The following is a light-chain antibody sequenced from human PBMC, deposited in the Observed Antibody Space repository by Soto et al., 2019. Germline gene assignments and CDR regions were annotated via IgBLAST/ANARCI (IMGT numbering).Light chain of an antibody. J-gene: IGKJ5*01. CDR2: GAS. CDR1: QSIGSSY. V-gene: IGKV3-20*01. CDR3: QQYVSLPIT. Sequence: EIVLTQSPGTLSLSPEERATLSCRASQSIGSSYLAWYQQKPGQAPRLLIYGASTRATGIPDRFSGSGSGTALTLTINSVAPEDFAVYYCQQYVSLPITFGQGTRLEIK.